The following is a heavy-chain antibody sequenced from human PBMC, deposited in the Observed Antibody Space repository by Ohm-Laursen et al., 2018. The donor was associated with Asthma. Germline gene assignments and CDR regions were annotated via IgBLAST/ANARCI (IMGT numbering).Heavy chain of an antibody. Sequence: SQTLSLTCTVSGGSISSGGYYWSWIRQHPGKGLEWIGYIYYSGSTYYNPSLKSRVTISVDTSKNQFSLKLSSVTAADTAVYYCARDRRGGYNPYFDYWGQGTLVTVSS. J-gene: IGHJ4*02. CDR2: IYYSGST. CDR3: ARDRRGGYNPYFDY. V-gene: IGHV4-31*03. D-gene: IGHD5-24*01. CDR1: GGSISSGGYY.